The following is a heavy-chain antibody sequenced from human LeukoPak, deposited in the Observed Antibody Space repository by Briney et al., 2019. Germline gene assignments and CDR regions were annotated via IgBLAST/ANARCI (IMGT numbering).Heavy chain of an antibody. V-gene: IGHV3-23*01. J-gene: IGHJ4*02. CDR1: GFTFRSYA. CDR2: ISGSGGDT. Sequence: GGSLRLSCAASGFTFRSYAIYWVRQAPGKGLEWVSGISGSGGDTYFADSVKGRFTISRDNSKNTVFLQMDSLRAEDTAIYYCATSYDSSGNNWGQGTLVTVSS. D-gene: IGHD3-22*01. CDR3: ATSYDSSGNN.